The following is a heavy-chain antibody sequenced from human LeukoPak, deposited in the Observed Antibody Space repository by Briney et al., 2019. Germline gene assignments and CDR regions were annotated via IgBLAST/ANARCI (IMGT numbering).Heavy chain of an antibody. CDR2: IRQDGSEK. D-gene: IGHD6-13*01. CDR1: GFTFTDYW. Sequence: GGSLRLSCEVSGFTFTDYWMNWVRQAPGKGPEWVASIRQDGSEKTYVDSVKGRFTISRDNTKNSLSLQLNGLRAEDTAVYYCARNGTAAGLYFDLWGQGTLVTVSS. CDR3: ARNGTAAGLYFDL. J-gene: IGHJ4*01. V-gene: IGHV3-7*01.